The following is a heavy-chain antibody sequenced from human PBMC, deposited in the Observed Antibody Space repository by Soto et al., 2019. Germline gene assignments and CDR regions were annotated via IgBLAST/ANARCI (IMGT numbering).Heavy chain of an antibody. J-gene: IGHJ4*02. CDR2: IYYTGST. Sequence: QLQLQESGPGLVKPSETLSLTCTVSGGSVSSSSYYWGWIRQPPGKGLEYIGNIYYTGSTYNNPSLKSRATLSVDTSKNHCSGTLSSVTAGDTAFYYCAGRSRGESVGFDYWGQGTLVTVST. CDR1: GGSVSSSSYY. V-gene: IGHV4-39*02. CDR3: AGRSRGESVGFDY. D-gene: IGHD3-10*01.